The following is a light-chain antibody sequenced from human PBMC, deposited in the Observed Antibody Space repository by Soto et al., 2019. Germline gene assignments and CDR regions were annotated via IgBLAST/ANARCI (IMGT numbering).Light chain of an antibody. CDR1: SSNIGAGYD. V-gene: IGLV1-40*01. Sequence: QSALTQPPSVSGAPGQRVTISCTGSSSNIGAGYDVHWYQQVPGTAPKLLIHGNTNRPSGVPDRFSGSKSGTSASLAITGLQAEDEADYYCCSYAGDYMFVFGTGTKLTVL. J-gene: IGLJ1*01. CDR3: CSYAGDYMFV. CDR2: GNT.